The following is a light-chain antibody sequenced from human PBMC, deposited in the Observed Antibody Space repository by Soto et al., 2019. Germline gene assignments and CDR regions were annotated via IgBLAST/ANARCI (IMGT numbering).Light chain of an antibody. CDR3: QTYNNWPPRGT. CDR2: GAS. J-gene: IGKJ1*01. Sequence: EIVMTQSPATLSVSPGERATLSCRASQSVSSNLAWYQQKPGQAPRLLIYGASTRATGTPARFSGSGSGTEFNLTVRGLQSEEFAVYYSQTYNNWPPRGTFGQGTKVEVK. V-gene: IGKV3-15*01. CDR1: QSVSSN.